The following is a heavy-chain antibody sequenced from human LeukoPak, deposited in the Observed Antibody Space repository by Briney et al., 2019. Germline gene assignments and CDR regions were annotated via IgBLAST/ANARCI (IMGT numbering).Heavy chain of an antibody. J-gene: IGHJ6*04. V-gene: IGHV3-21*01. D-gene: IGHD3-10*02. CDR2: ISSGTSYI. CDR1: GFTFSSYA. Sequence: GGSLRLSCAASGFTFSSYAMSWVRQAPGKGLEWVSSISSGTSYIYYADSVKGRFTISRDNAKNSLHLQMNSLRAEDTAVYYCAELGITMIGGVWGKGTTVTISS. CDR3: AELGITMIGGV.